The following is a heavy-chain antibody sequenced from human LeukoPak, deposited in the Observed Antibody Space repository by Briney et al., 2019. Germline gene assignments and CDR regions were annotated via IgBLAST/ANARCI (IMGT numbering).Heavy chain of an antibody. CDR2: IYYSGST. J-gene: IGHJ4*02. Sequence: SETLSLTCSVSGGSISSSSYYWGWIRQPPGEGLEWIGRIYYSGSTYYHPSLKSRVTISVDTSKHQFSLKLSSVTAADTAVYYCASSYYGSGSPFDYWGQGTLVTVSS. V-gene: IGHV4-39*07. D-gene: IGHD3-10*01. CDR1: GGSISSSSYY. CDR3: ASSYYGSGSPFDY.